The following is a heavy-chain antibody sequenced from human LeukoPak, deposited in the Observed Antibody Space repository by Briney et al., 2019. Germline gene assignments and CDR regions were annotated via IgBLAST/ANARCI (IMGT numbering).Heavy chain of an antibody. CDR2: ISISGDVT. Sequence: GGSLRLSCAVSGFTFSSHAMTWVRQAPGKGLEWVSGISISGDVTYYADSVQGRFIISRDNSKNTVYLQMDSLRVDDTAVYYCVNEEVPNDYWGQGTLVTVSS. J-gene: IGHJ4*02. D-gene: IGHD4/OR15-4a*01. CDR1: GFTFSSHA. V-gene: IGHV3-23*01. CDR3: VNEEVPNDY.